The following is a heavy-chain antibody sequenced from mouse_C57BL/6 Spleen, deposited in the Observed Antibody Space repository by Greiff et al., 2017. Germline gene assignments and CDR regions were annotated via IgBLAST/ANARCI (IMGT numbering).Heavy chain of an antibody. CDR2: IYPSSGYT. V-gene: IGHV1-4*01. J-gene: IGHJ2*01. Sequence: VQLQQSGAELARPGASVKMSCKASGYTFTSYTMHWVKQRPGQGLEWIGYIYPSSGYTKYNQKFKDKATLTADKSSSTAYMQLSSLTSEDSAVYYCARDYSNYEGFDYWGQGTTLTVSS. D-gene: IGHD2-5*01. CDR3: ARDYSNYEGFDY. CDR1: GYTFTSYT.